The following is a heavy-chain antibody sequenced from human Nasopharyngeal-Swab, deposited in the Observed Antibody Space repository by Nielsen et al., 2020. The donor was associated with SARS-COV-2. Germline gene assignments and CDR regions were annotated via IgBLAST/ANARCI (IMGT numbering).Heavy chain of an antibody. Sequence: GGFLRLSCAASGFIFSSYGMHWVRQAPGKGLEWVAVISYDGSNKYYADSLKGRFTISKDNSKNTLYLQMNNLRAEDTAVYYCAKVPGSSWVDAFDIWGQGTKVTVSS. CDR2: ISYDGSNK. J-gene: IGHJ3*02. CDR1: GFIFSSYG. D-gene: IGHD6-13*01. CDR3: AKVPGSSWVDAFDI. V-gene: IGHV3-30*18.